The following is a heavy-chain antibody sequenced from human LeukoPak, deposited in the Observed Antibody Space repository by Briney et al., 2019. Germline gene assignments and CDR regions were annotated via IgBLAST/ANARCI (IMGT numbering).Heavy chain of an antibody. CDR1: GFTFSSFA. CDR2: MSGDATST. J-gene: IGHJ4*02. V-gene: IGHV3-23*01. Sequence: GGSLRLSCAASGFTFSSFAMNWVRQAPGKGLEWVSTMSGDATSTYYADSVKGRFTVSRDNSKNTVDLQMNSLRAEDTAVYYCAEITMIRGFDYWGQGTLVTVSS. CDR3: AEITMIRGFDY. D-gene: IGHD3-10*01.